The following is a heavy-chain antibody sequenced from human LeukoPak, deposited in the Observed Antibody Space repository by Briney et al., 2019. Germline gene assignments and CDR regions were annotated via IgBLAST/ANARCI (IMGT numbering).Heavy chain of an antibody. CDR2: IWDDGTNK. Sequence: GGSLRLSCAASGFTLSSHGMHWVRQAPGKGLEWVAIIWDDGTNKHYSDSVKGRFTISRDISKNTLYLQMNSLRAEDTAVYYCARGGYYSFDIWGQGTMVTVSS. D-gene: IGHD5-12*01. CDR3: ARGGYYSFDI. J-gene: IGHJ3*02. CDR1: GFTLSSHG. V-gene: IGHV3-33*01.